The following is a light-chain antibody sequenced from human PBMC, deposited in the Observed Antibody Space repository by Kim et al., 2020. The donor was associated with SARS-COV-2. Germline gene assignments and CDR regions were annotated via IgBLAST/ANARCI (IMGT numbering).Light chain of an antibody. CDR3: QQYGSSPLT. J-gene: IGKJ4*01. CDR1: HSVSSTY. V-gene: IGKV3-20*01. CDR2: DTS. Sequence: SPGKRATLSCRASHSVSSTYLAWYQQKPGQPPRLLIYDTSTRATGIPDRFSGSGSGTDYTLTISRLEPEDFVVYYCQQYGSSPLTFGGGTKVDIK.